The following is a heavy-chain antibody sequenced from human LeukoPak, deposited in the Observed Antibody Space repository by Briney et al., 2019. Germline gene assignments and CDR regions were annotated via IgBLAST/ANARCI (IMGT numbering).Heavy chain of an antibody. CDR3: ARGPTRYYFDY. D-gene: IGHD3-9*01. CDR2: IYYSGST. J-gene: IGHJ4*02. V-gene: IGHV4-39*07. CDR1: GGSISSSSYY. Sequence: SETLSLTCTVSGGSISSSSYYWGWIRQPPGKGLEWIGSIYYSGSTYYNPSLKSRVTISVDTSKNQFSLKLSSVTAADTAVYYCARGPTRYYFDYWGQGTPVTVSS.